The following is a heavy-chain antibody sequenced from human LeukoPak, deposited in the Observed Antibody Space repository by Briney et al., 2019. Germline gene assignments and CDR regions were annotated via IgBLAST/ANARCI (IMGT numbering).Heavy chain of an antibody. V-gene: IGHV1-2*02. CDR2: INPNSGGT. CDR1: GYTFTGYY. J-gene: IGHJ5*02. D-gene: IGHD2-15*01. Sequence: ASVTVSCKASGYTFTGYYMHWVRQAPGQGLEWMGWINPNSGGTNYAQKFQGRVTMTRDTSISTAYMELSRLRSDDTAVYYCARDLVVVAATGWFDPWGQGTLVTVSP. CDR3: ARDLVVVAATGWFDP.